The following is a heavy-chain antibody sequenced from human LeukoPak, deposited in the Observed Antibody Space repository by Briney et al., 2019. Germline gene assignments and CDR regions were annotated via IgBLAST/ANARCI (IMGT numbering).Heavy chain of an antibody. J-gene: IGHJ4*02. D-gene: IGHD5-18*01. CDR2: IYYTGRT. CDR3: ASAPLGNSFGYMAY. Sequence: SETLSLTCTVSGGSISSGGYYWNWLRQHPTAGLERIGHIYYTGRTTYNPSVKSRVTISADTSKNQFSLKLNSVTAADTAVYFCASAPLGNSFGYMAYWGQGALVTVSS. CDR1: GGSISSGGYY. V-gene: IGHV4-31*03.